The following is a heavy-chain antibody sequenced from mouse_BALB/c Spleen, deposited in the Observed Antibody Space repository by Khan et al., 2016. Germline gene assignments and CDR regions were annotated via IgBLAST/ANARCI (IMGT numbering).Heavy chain of an antibody. CDR2: ISSGGSYT. CDR3: ARHYDYWYFDV. D-gene: IGHD2-3*01. V-gene: IGHV5-6*01. Sequence: EVELVESGGDLVKPGGSLKLSCAASGFTFSSYGMSWVRQTPDKRLEWVATISSGGSYTYYPDSVKGRFTISRDNAKNTLYLQMSSLKSEDTAMSYCARHYDYWYFDVWGAGTTVTVSS. CDR1: GFTFSSYG. J-gene: IGHJ1*01.